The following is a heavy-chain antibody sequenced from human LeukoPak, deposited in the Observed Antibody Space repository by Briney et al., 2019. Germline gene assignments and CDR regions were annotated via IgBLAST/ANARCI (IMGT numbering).Heavy chain of an antibody. CDR3: ARGIAVAGTGSWFDP. CDR1: GYTFTSYD. Sequence: ASVKVPCKASGYTFTSYDINWVRQATGQGLEWMGWMNPNSGNTGYAQKFQGRVTMTRNTSISTAYMELSSLRSEDTAVYYCARGIAVAGTGSWFDPWGQGTLVTVS. CDR2: MNPNSGNT. D-gene: IGHD6-19*01. J-gene: IGHJ5*02. V-gene: IGHV1-8*01.